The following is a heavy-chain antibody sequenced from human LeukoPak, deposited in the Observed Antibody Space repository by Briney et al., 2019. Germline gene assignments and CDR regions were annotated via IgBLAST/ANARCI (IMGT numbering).Heavy chain of an antibody. CDR2: FDPEDGET. V-gene: IGHV1-24*01. CDR3: ATASSGSYYYGMDV. J-gene: IGHJ6*02. CDR1: GYTLTGLS. Sequence: ASVKVSCKVSGYTLTGLSMHWVRQAPGKGLEWMGGFDPEDGETIYAQKFQGRVTMTEDTSTDTAYMELSSLRSEDTAVYYCATASSGSYYYGMDVWGQGTTVTVSS. D-gene: IGHD6-19*01.